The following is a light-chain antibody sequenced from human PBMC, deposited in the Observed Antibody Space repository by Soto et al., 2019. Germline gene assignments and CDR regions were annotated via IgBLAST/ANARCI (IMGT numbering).Light chain of an antibody. J-gene: IGLJ1*01. CDR3: SSYTSSKRV. V-gene: IGLV2-14*01. CDR1: SSDVGGYNY. Sequence: QSVLTQPASVSGSPGQSITISCTGTSSDVGGYNYVSWYQQHPGKAPKLMIYDVSNRPSGVSKRFSGSKSGNTASLTISGLQAEDEADYYCSSYTSSKRVFGTGTKVTVL. CDR2: DVS.